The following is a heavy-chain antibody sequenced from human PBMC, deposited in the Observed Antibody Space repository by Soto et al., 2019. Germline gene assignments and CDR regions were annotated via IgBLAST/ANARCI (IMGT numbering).Heavy chain of an antibody. CDR2: ISRSADYI. V-gene: IGHV3-21*01. Sequence: EVQLVESGGGPVRPGGSLKLSCAASGFNFITYSLSWVRQAPGKGLEWVASISRSADYIDYADSVKGRFTISRDNANNSLYLQMNSLRAEDTATYYCVRDGLDYYDTERLYFDNWGQGTLVTVSS. D-gene: IGHD3-22*01. J-gene: IGHJ4*02. CDR1: GFNFITYS. CDR3: VRDGLDYYDTERLYFDN.